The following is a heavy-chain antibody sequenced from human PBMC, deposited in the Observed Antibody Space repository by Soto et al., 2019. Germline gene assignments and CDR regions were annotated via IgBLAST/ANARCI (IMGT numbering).Heavy chain of an antibody. CDR1: GDTFTDYY. CDR2: VNPSGGHT. Sequence: GASVKVSCKASGDTFTDYYIHWVRQAPGQGLEWMGTVNPSGGHTTYAQHFLGRVTMTRDTSTSTLYMELTSLTSDDTAIYYCARGGHVVVVTAALDYWGKGTRVTVSS. V-gene: IGHV1-46*01. D-gene: IGHD2-21*02. CDR3: ARGGHVVVVTAALDY. J-gene: IGHJ4*02.